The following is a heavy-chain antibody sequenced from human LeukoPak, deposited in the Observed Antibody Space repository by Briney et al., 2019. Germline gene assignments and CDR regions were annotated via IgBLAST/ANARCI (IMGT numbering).Heavy chain of an antibody. D-gene: IGHD3-10*01. CDR1: GGSISSYY. J-gene: IGHJ4*02. CDR2: IYTSGST. Sequence: PSETLSLTCTVSGGSISSYYWSWIRQPPGKGLEWIEYIYTSGSTNYNPSLKSRVTISVDTSKNQFSLKLSSVTAADTAVYYCASTYYYGSGSYSLGVDYWGQGTLVTVSS. V-gene: IGHV4-4*09. CDR3: ASTYYYGSGSYSLGVDY.